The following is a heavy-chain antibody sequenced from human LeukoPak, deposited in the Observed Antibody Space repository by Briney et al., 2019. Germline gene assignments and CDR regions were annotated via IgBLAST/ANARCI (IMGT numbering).Heavy chain of an antibody. J-gene: IGHJ4*02. CDR2: ITWNSGSV. CDR1: GFRFDDYA. Sequence: GGSLRLSCAASGFRFDDYAMHWVRQAPGKGPEWVSGITWNSGSVGYADSVQGRFTISRDNAKNFLYLQMNSLGPDDTAIYYCVKDPLPQYFRGGGALFDYWGQGALVSVSS. CDR3: VKDPLPQYFRGGGALFDY. D-gene: IGHD2-15*01. V-gene: IGHV3-9*01.